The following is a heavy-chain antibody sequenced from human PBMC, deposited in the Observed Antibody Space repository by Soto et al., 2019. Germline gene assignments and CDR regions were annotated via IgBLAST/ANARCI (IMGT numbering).Heavy chain of an antibody. V-gene: IGHV1-69*01. J-gene: IGHJ4*02. D-gene: IGHD5-18*01. CDR3: ARAGYRYGLPLDY. CDR2: IIPIFGTA. Sequence: QVQLVQSGAEVKKPGSSVKVSCKASGGTFSSYAISWVRQAPGQGLEWMGGIIPIFGTAHYAQNFQGRVTITADESTSTGYMALSSLRSEDTAVYYCARAGYRYGLPLDYWGQGTLVTVSS. CDR1: GGTFSSYA.